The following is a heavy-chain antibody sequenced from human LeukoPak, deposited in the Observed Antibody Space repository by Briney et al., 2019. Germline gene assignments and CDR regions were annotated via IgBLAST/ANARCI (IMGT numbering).Heavy chain of an antibody. J-gene: IGHJ4*02. D-gene: IGHD5-18*01. CDR3: ARVEYSYGSRFDY. CDR1: GGSFSGYY. CDR2: INHSGST. V-gene: IGHV4-34*01. Sequence: PSETLSLTCAVYGGSFSGYYWSWIRQPPGKGLGWIGEINHSGSTNYNPSLKSRVTISVDTSKNQFSLKLSSVTAADTAVYYCARVEYSYGSRFDYWGQGTLVTVSS.